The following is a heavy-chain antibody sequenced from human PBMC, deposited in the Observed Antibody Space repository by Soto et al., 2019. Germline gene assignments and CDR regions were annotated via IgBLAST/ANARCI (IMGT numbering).Heavy chain of an antibody. CDR1: GGTFSSYA. V-gene: IGHV1-69*01. J-gene: IGHJ2*01. D-gene: IGHD6-19*01. Sequence: QVQLVQSGAEVKKPGSSVKVSCKASGGTFSSYAISWVRQAPGQGLEWMGGIIPIFGTANYAQKFQGRVTITADEATSTAYMELSSLRSEDTAVYYCARGKWYSSGWPHSSGYFDLWGRGTLVTVSS. CDR3: ARGKWYSSGWPHSSGYFDL. CDR2: IIPIFGTA.